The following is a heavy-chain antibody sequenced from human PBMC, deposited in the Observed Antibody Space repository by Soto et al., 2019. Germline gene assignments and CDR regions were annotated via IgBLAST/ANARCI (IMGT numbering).Heavy chain of an antibody. CDR1: GYTFINYD. Sequence: ASVKVSCKTSGYTFINYDINWVRQATGKGLEWMGLMNPKSGKTGYEQKFQGRVSMTRDTSTSTAYMELNSLRSEDTATYYCSRTPGDYWGQGTLVTVSS. D-gene: IGHD2-15*01. CDR3: SRTPGDY. V-gene: IGHV1-8*01. J-gene: IGHJ4*02. CDR2: MNPKSGKT.